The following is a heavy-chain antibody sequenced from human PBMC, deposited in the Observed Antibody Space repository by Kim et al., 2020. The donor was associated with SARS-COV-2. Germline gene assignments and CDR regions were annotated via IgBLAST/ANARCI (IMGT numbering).Heavy chain of an antibody. CDR1: GGSISSYY. Sequence: SETLSLTCTVSGGSISSYYWSWIRQPPGKGLEWIGYIYYSGSTNYNPSLKSRVTISVDTSKNQFSLKLSSVTAADTAVYYCARDRDYGDPYYYYYGMDVWGQGTTVTVSS. CDR2: IYYSGST. D-gene: IGHD4-17*01. CDR3: ARDRDYGDPYYYYYGMDV. J-gene: IGHJ6*02. V-gene: IGHV4-59*13.